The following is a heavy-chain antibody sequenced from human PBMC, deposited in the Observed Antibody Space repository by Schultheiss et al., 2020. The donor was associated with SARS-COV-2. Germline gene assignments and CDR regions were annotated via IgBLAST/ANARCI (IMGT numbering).Heavy chain of an antibody. Sequence: SVKVSCKASGYTFTGYYMHWVRQAPGQGLEWMGRIIPILGIANYAQKFQGRVTITADKSTSTAYMELSSLRSEDTAVYYCATNRSPGWIDYWGQGTLVTVSS. V-gene: IGHV1-69*02. J-gene: IGHJ4*02. CDR3: ATNRSPGWIDY. D-gene: IGHD6-19*01. CDR2: IIPILGIA. CDR1: GYTFTGYY.